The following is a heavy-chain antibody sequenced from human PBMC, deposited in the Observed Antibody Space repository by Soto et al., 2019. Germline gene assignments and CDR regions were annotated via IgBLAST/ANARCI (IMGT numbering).Heavy chain of an antibody. V-gene: IGHV3-23*01. D-gene: IGHD6-13*01. Sequence: GGSLRLSCAASGFTFSSYAMSSVRQAPGKELEWVSAISGSGGSTYYADSVKYRFTISRDNSKNTLYLQMNSPRAEDTAVYYCAKGDAQQLAPNGDYYGMDVWGQGTTVTVSS. CDR2: ISGSGGST. CDR1: GFTFSSYA. CDR3: AKGDAQQLAPNGDYYGMDV. J-gene: IGHJ6*02.